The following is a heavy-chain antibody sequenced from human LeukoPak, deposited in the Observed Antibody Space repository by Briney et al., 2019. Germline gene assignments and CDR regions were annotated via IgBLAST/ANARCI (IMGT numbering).Heavy chain of an antibody. J-gene: IGHJ4*02. CDR1: GYTFINYY. CDR2: IIPIFGTA. D-gene: IGHD4-23*01. CDR3: ASPLRKRAHFDYGGNSNFDY. V-gene: IGHV1-69*13. Sequence: GASVKVSCKASGYTFINYYIHWVRQAPGQGLEWMGGIIPIFGTANYAQKFQGRVTITADESTSTAYMELSSLRSEDTAVYYCASPLRKRAHFDYGGNSNFDYWGQGTLVTVSS.